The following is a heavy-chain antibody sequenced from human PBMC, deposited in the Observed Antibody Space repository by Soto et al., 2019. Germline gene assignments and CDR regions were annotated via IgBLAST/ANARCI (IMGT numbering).Heavy chain of an antibody. CDR2: TYYSGSI. Sequence: QVQLQESGPGLVKPSETLSLTCTVSGGSVSSSGYSWGWIRQPPGKGLEWIGSTYYSGSIYYNPSLKSRVTISVDASKTRSPLKLGSVTAADPAGYNAPINDLAYSTTWATLDYWGQVTLVTVSS. CDR1: GGSVSSSGYS. D-gene: IGHD6-13*01. J-gene: IGHJ4*02. CDR3: PINDLAYSTTWATLDY. V-gene: IGHV4-39*01.